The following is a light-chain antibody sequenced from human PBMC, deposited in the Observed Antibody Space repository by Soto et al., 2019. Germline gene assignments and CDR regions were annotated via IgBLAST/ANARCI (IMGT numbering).Light chain of an antibody. CDR2: GAS. V-gene: IGKV3-15*01. J-gene: IGKJ1*01. CDR3: QQYNNWPRT. Sequence: VVMTQSPATLSWSPGERATLSCRASQSVSSNLAWYQQKPGQAPRLLIYGASTRATGIPARFSGSGSGTEFTLTISSLQSEDFAVYYCQQYNNWPRTFGQGTKVEIK. CDR1: QSVSSN.